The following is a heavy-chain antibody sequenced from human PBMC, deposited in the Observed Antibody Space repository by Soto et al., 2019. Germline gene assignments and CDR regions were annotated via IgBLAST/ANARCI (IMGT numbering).Heavy chain of an antibody. CDR1: GGTFSSYA. CDR3: GGGVRDYVWGGYRKNTFDY. J-gene: IGHJ4*02. Sequence: QVQLVQSGAEVKKPGSSVKVSCKASGGTFSSYAISWVRQAPGQGLEWMGGIIPIFGTANYAQKFQGRVTITADESRSKAYSEVSSLRSEDTAVFYCGGGVRDYVWGGYRKNTFDYWGQGTLVTVSS. D-gene: IGHD3-16*02. CDR2: IIPIFGTA. V-gene: IGHV1-69*01.